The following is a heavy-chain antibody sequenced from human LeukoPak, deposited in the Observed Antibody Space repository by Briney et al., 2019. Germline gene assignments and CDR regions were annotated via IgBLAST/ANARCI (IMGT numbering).Heavy chain of an antibody. CDR1: GFTFSSYA. J-gene: IGHJ4*02. CDR3: AKDGAWELLLGYFDY. CDR2: ISGSGGST. D-gene: IGHD1-26*01. Sequence: GGSLRLSCAASGFTFSSYAMSWVRQAPGKGQEWVSAISGSGGSTYYADSVKGRFTISRDNSKNTLYLQMNSLRAEDTAVYYCAKDGAWELLLGYFDYWGQGTLVTVSS. V-gene: IGHV3-23*01.